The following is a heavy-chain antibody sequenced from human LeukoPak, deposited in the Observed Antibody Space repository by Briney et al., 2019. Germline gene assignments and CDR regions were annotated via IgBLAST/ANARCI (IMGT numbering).Heavy chain of an antibody. V-gene: IGHV4-59*10. J-gene: IGHJ4*02. Sequence: PSETLSLTCAVYGGSFSGYYWSWIRQPAGKRLEWIGRIYASGSTSYNPSLKSRVTISVDTSKNQFSLTLSSVTAADTALYYCARVSDYYDTSGYYYAFDYWGQGTLVTVSS. D-gene: IGHD3-22*01. CDR2: IYASGST. CDR3: ARVSDYYDTSGYYYAFDY. CDR1: GGSFSGYY.